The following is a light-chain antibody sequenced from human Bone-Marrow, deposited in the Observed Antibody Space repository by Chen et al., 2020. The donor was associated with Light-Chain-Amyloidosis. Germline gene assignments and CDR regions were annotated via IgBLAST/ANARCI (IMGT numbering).Light chain of an antibody. J-gene: IGLJ2*01. CDR2: RDT. CDR3: QSADSSGTYEVI. CDR1: DLPTKY. V-gene: IGLV3-25*03. Sequence: SYELTQPPSVPVSPGQTARITCSGDDLPTKYAYWYQQKPGQAPVLVIHRDTERPSGISGRFSCSSSGTTATLTISGVQAEDEADYHCQSADSSGTYEVIFGGGTKLTVL.